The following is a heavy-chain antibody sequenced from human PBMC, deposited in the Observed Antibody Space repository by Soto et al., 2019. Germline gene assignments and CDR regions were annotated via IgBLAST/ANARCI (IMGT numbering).Heavy chain of an antibody. CDR1: GFTFSSYG. V-gene: IGHV3-30*18. D-gene: IGHD1-26*01. J-gene: IGHJ4*02. Sequence: QVQLLESGGGVVQPGRSLRLSCAASGFTFSSYGMHWVSQAPGKGLEWVAVISYDGSNKYYADSVKGRFTISRDNSKNTLYLQMNSLRAEDTAVYYCAKDEVGATDYWGQGTLVTVSS. CDR2: ISYDGSNK. CDR3: AKDEVGATDY.